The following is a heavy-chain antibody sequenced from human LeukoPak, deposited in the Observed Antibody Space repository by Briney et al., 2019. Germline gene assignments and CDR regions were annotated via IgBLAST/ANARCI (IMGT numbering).Heavy chain of an antibody. D-gene: IGHD6-13*01. CDR1: GYSFTSYW. V-gene: IGHV5-51*01. CDR3: ACRDLTSTWSFP. CDR2: IYPGDLRV. J-gene: IGHJ5*02. Sequence: GESLKICCQGFGYSFTSYWIGWVRQIAGKGMEWMGVIYPGDLRVRYNPSFQGQVTISVDKSINTAYLQWVSLRASDSAMYYCACRDLTSTWSFPWGQGTLVTVSS.